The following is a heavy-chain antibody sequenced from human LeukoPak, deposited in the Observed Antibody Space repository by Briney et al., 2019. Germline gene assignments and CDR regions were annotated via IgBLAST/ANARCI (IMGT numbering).Heavy chain of an antibody. D-gene: IGHD3-9*01. CDR3: ARVNSPYYNILTGYFY. CDR1: GYTFTSFG. CDR2: SSASNGNT. V-gene: IGHV1-18*01. J-gene: IGHJ4*02. Sequence: GASVKVSCKASGYTFTSFGITWVRQAPGQGLEWVGWSSASNGNTKYAQKFQGRVAMTTDTSTSTAYMELSSLRSDDTAVYCCARVNSPYYNILTGYFYWGQGTLVTVSS.